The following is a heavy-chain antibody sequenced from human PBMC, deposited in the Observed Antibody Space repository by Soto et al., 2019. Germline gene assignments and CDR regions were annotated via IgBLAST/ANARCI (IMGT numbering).Heavy chain of an antibody. J-gene: IGHJ4*02. CDR1: GFTFSSYA. D-gene: IGHD3-22*01. V-gene: IGHV3-30-3*01. CDR3: ASGKYYYDSSGPNFDY. Sequence: QVQLVESGGGVVQPGRSLRLSCAASGFTFSSYAMHWVRQAPGKGLEWVAVISYDGSNKYYADSVKGRFTISRDNSNNTLYLQMNSLRAEDTAVYYCASGKYYYDSSGPNFDYWGQGTLVTVSS. CDR2: ISYDGSNK.